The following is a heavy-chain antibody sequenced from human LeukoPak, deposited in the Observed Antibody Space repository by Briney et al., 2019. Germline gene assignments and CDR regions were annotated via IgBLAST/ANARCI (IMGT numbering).Heavy chain of an antibody. V-gene: IGHV3-7*01. CDR3: VSAPNSYYLDH. Sequence: GGSLRLSCATSGFTFTAYWMTWVRQVPGKGLEWVANIKTDGSEKYYVGSVEGRFVISRDNTKNSLYLQMNNLRAEDTGLYYCVSAPNSYYLDHWGQGTLVTVS. J-gene: IGHJ4*02. CDR1: GFTFTAYW. CDR2: IKTDGSEK.